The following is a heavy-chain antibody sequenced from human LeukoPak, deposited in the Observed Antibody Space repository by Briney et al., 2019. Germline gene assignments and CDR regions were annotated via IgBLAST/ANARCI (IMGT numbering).Heavy chain of an antibody. CDR3: AKHYYGSGSYCLFDY. CDR2: ISGSGGST. V-gene: IGHV3-23*01. CDR1: GFTVSSNY. D-gene: IGHD3-10*01. Sequence: GGSLRLSCAASGFTVSSNYMSWVRQAPGKGLEWVSAISGSGGSTYYADSVKGRFTISRDNSKNTLYLQMNSLRAEDTAVYYCAKHYYGSGSYCLFDYWGQGTLVTVSS. J-gene: IGHJ4*02.